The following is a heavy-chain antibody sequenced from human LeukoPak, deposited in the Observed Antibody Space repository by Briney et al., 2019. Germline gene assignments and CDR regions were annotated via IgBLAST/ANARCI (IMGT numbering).Heavy chain of an antibody. Sequence: SGPTLVNPTQTLTLTCTFSGFSLSTSGVGVGWIRQPPGKALEWLALIYWDDDKRYSPSLKSRLTITKDTSKNQVVLTMTNMDPVDTATYYCAHAGYYYDSSGYLGFDYWGQGTLVTVSS. CDR2: IYWDDDK. CDR1: GFSLSTSGVG. CDR3: AHAGYYYDSSGYLGFDY. D-gene: IGHD3-22*01. V-gene: IGHV2-5*02. J-gene: IGHJ4*02.